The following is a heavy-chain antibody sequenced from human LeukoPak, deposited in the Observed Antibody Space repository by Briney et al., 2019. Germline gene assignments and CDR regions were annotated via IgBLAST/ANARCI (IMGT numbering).Heavy chain of an antibody. CDR2: IYTSGST. Sequence: SETLSLTCAVYGGSFSGYYWSWIRQPAGKGLEWIGRIYTSGSTNYNPSLKSRVTISVDTSKNQFSLKLSSVTAADTAVYYCATMYYDSSGYAFDIWGQGTMVTVSS. D-gene: IGHD3-22*01. J-gene: IGHJ3*02. CDR1: GGSFSGYY. V-gene: IGHV4-59*10. CDR3: ATMYYDSSGYAFDI.